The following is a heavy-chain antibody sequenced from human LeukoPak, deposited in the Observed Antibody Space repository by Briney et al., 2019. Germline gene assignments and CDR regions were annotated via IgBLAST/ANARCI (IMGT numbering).Heavy chain of an antibody. CDR3: ARTYGYCSSTSCDASRYYYYYGMDV. J-gene: IGHJ6*02. CDR2: IWYDGSNK. D-gene: IGHD2-2*01. CDR1: GFTFSSYG. V-gene: IGHV3-33*01. Sequence: GSLRLSCAASGFTFSSYGMHWVRQAPGKGLEWVAVIWYDGSNKYYADSVKGRFTISRDNSKNTLYLQMNSLRAEDTAVYYCARTYGYCSSTSCDASRYYYYYGMDVWGQGTTVTVSS.